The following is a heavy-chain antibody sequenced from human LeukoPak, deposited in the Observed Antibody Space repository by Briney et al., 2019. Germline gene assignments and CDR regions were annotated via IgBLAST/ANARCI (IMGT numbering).Heavy chain of an antibody. J-gene: IGHJ2*01. CDR1: GGSISSGGYY. V-gene: IGHV4-31*03. Sequence: SETLSLTCTVPGGSISSGGYYWNWIRQYSGKDLEWIGYIYYSGSTYYNPSLKSRVTISVDTSKNQFSLKLSSVTAADTAVYYCARDRTGDWYFDLWGRGTLVTVSS. CDR2: IYYSGST. D-gene: IGHD4-17*01. CDR3: ARDRTGDWYFDL.